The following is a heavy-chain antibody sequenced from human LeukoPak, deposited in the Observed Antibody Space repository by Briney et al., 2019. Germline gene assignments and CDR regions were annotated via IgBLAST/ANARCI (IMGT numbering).Heavy chain of an antibody. V-gene: IGHV4-39*01. CDR3: ARQMNAVTADY. CDR2: IFYSGST. D-gene: IGHD4-17*01. Sequence: SGTLSLTCTVSGGSISSSSYFWGWIRQPPGKGLEWIGSIFYSGSTYYNPSLNSRVTISIDTSKNQFSLRLSSVTAADTAVYYCARQMNAVTADYWGQGTLVTVSS. CDR1: GGSISSSSYF. J-gene: IGHJ4*02.